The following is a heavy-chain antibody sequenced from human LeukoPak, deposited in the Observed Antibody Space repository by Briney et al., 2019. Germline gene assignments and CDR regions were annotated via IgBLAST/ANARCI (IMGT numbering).Heavy chain of an antibody. Sequence: ASETVSRKPSVYTFTSYGISWVRQAPPQGLEWMGWISAYNGNTNYAQRLQGRVTMATETSTSTAYMELRSLRSDDTAVYYCAREVPPRHAFDIWGQGTMVTVSS. CDR3: AREVPPRHAFDI. CDR2: ISAYNGNT. J-gene: IGHJ3*02. CDR1: VYTFTSYG. V-gene: IGHV1-18*01.